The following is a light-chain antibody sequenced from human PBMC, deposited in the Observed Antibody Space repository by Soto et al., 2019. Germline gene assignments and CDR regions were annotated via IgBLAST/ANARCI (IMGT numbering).Light chain of an antibody. CDR3: LQYGVPLWT. CDR2: AAS. V-gene: IGKV3-20*01. Sequence: EIALTQSPGTLSLSPGERATLSCRASQSVTANYLAWYQQRPGRAPRLLIYAASIGATGVPDRFSGSGSGTDFTLTISRLEPEDFAVYYCLQYGVPLWTFDQGTTVEIK. J-gene: IGKJ1*01. CDR1: QSVTANY.